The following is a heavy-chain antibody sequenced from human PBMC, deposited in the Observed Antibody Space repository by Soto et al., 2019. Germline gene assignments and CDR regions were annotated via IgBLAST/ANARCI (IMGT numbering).Heavy chain of an antibody. Sequence: GGSLRLSCAASGFTFSSYWMSWVRQAPGKGLEWVANIKQDGSEKYYVDSVKGRFTISRDNAKNSLYLQMNSLRAEDTAVYYCARDARGLKRSTVNIFDYWGQGTLVTVFS. D-gene: IGHD4-17*01. CDR3: ARDARGLKRSTVNIFDY. J-gene: IGHJ4*02. V-gene: IGHV3-7*01. CDR1: GFTFSSYW. CDR2: IKQDGSEK.